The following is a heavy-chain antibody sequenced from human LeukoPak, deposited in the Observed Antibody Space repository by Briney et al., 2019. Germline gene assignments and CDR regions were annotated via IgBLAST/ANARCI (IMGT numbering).Heavy chain of an antibody. J-gene: IGHJ5*02. Sequence: ASVKVSCKASGYTFTSYGISWVRQAPGQGLEWMGWISAYNGNTNYAQKLQGRVTMTTDTSTSTAYMELRSLRSDDTAVYYCAKEGAAAGKNWFDPWGQGTLVTVSS. CDR2: ISAYNGNT. D-gene: IGHD6-13*01. V-gene: IGHV1-18*01. CDR1: GYTFTSYG. CDR3: AKEGAAAGKNWFDP.